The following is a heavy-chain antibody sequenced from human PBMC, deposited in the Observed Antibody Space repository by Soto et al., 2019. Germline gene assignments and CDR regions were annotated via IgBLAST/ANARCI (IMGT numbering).Heavy chain of an antibody. CDR3: ARRLRYCSSTNCPNCYDP. J-gene: IGHJ5*02. CDR2: IYWDDDK. D-gene: IGHD2-2*01. Sequence: QITLKESGPTLVKPTQTLTLTCTFSGFSLSMSGVGVGWIRQPPGKALEWLALIYWDDDKRYSPSLKSRLTITKHPSKNQVVLTMTNMEPVDTAAYYCARRLRYCSSTNCPNCYDPWGQGTLVTVSS. V-gene: IGHV2-5*02. CDR1: GFSLSMSGVG.